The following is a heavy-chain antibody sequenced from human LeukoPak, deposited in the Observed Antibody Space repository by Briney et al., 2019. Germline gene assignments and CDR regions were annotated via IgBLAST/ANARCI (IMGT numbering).Heavy chain of an antibody. CDR3: ARVGIIRYFDWLLGAFDI. V-gene: IGHV3-74*01. D-gene: IGHD3-9*01. Sequence: PGGSLRLSCAASGFTFSSYWMHWVRHAPGKGLVWVSRINSDGSSTSYADSVKGRFTISRDNAKNTLYLQMNSLRAEDTAVYYCARVGIIRYFDWLLGAFDIWGQGTMVTVSS. CDR1: GFTFSSYW. CDR2: INSDGSST. J-gene: IGHJ3*02.